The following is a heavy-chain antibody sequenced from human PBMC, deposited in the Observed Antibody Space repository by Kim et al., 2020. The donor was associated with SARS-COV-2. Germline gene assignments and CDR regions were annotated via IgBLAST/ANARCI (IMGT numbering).Heavy chain of an antibody. V-gene: IGHV4-4*09. D-gene: IGHD5-18*01. J-gene: IGHJ4*02. CDR3: ASVRGYSYEYYFDY. Sequence: NHPLKSRVTISVDTSKNQFSLKLSSVTAADTAVYYCASVRGYSYEYYFDYWGQGTLVTVSS.